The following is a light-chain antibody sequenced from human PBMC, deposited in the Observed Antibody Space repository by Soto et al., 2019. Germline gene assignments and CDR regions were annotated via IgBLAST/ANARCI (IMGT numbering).Light chain of an antibody. J-gene: IGKJ5*01. CDR2: GAS. CDR1: QGISRW. V-gene: IGKV1-12*01. CDR3: QQANSFPLT. Sequence: DIQMTQSPSFVSASVGDRVTITCRASQGISRWLAWYQQRPGKAPELLIYGASSLQSGVTSRFSGSGSGTDFTLTISSLQPEDFATYYCQQANSFPLTFVQGTRLEIK.